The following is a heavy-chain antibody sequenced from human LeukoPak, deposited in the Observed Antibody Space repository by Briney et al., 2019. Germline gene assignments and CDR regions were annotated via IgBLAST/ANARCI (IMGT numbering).Heavy chain of an antibody. CDR1: GGSFSGYY. CDR2: INHSGST. CDR3: ARSLFGFWSGYYTGSYFDY. D-gene: IGHD3-3*01. V-gene: IGHV4-34*01. J-gene: IGHJ4*02. Sequence: PSETLSLTCAVYGGSFSGYYWSWIRQPPGKGLEWIGEINHSGSTNYNPSLKSRVTISVDTSKNQFSLKLSSVTAADTAVYYCARSLFGFWSGYYTGSYFDYWGQGTLVTVSS.